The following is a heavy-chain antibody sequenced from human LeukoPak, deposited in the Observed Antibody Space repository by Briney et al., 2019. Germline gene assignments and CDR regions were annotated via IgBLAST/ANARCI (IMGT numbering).Heavy chain of an antibody. Sequence: ASVKVSCKASGYTFTGYYMHWVRQAPGQGLEWMGWINPNSGGTNYAQKFQGRVTMTRDTSISTAYMELSRLRSDDTAVYYCARGQCSGGSCYWGGLYYFDYWGQGTLVTVSS. D-gene: IGHD2-15*01. V-gene: IGHV1-2*02. CDR2: INPNSGGT. J-gene: IGHJ4*02. CDR1: GYTFTGYY. CDR3: ARGQCSGGSCYWGGLYYFDY.